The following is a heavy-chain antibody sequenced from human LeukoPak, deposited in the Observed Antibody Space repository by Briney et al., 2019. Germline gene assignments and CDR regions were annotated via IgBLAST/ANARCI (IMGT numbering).Heavy chain of an antibody. V-gene: IGHV3-48*02. CDR2: ISSRSTTT. J-gene: IGHJ3*02. CDR3: ARDRIARGPDVFDI. D-gene: IGHD6-13*01. Sequence: GGSLRLSCAAFGFTFSSYSMNWVRQAPGKGLEWVSYISSRSTTTYYADSVKGRFTISRDNDKNSLYLQMNSLRDEDTAVYYCARDRIARGPDVFDIWGQGTMVTVSS. CDR1: GFTFSSYS.